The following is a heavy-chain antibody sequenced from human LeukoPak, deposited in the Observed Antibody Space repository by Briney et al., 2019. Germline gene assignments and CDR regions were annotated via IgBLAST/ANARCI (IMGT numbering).Heavy chain of an antibody. CDR1: GGSFSGYY. CDR2: IYYSGST. CDR3: ARSGRYCSSTSCNYDAFDI. V-gene: IGHV4-59*01. D-gene: IGHD2-2*01. J-gene: IGHJ3*02. Sequence: SETLSLTCAVYGGSFSGYYWSWIRQPPGKGLDWIGYIYYSGSTNYNPSLKSRVTISVDTSKIQFSLKLSSVTAADTAVYYCARSGRYCSSTSCNYDAFDIWGQGTMVTVSS.